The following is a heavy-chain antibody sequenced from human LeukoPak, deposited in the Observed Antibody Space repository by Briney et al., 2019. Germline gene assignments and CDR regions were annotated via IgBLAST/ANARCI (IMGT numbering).Heavy chain of an antibody. CDR2: ISSSGSTI. CDR1: GFTFSDYY. Sequence: GGSLRLSCAASGFTFSDYYMSWIRQAPGKGLEWVSYISSSGSTIYYADSVKGRFTISRDNAKNSLYLQMNSLRAEDTAVYYCARVNGDYAHTEYDSFNIWGPGTTVTVS. CDR3: ARVNGDYAHTEYDSFNI. V-gene: IGHV3-11*01. D-gene: IGHD4-17*01. J-gene: IGHJ3*02.